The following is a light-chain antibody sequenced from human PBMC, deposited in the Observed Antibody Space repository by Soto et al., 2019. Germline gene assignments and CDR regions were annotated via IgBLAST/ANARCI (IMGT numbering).Light chain of an antibody. V-gene: IGKV3-11*01. J-gene: IGKJ3*01. Sequence: EIVLTQSPVTLSLSPGETATLSCRASQSVSNSLAWYQQKPGQAPRLLIDDTSNRATGIPARFSGSGSGTDFTLTISSLEPGDFAIYYCQQRRTFGPGTRVEVK. CDR2: DTS. CDR3: QQRRT. CDR1: QSVSNS.